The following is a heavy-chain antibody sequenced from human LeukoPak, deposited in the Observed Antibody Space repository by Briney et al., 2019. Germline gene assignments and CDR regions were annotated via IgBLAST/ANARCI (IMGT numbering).Heavy chain of an antibody. Sequence: GGSLRLSCAASGFTFSSYWMHWVRQAPGKGLVWVSRISGDGSSAIYADSVKGRFTMSRDNSKNTVYLQMNSLRAEDTAVYYCAKDYEDTAGAGLDSWGQGSLVTVSS. CDR3: AKDYEDTAGAGLDS. CDR1: GFTFSSYW. J-gene: IGHJ4*02. CDR2: ISGDGSSA. V-gene: IGHV3-74*01. D-gene: IGHD5-18*01.